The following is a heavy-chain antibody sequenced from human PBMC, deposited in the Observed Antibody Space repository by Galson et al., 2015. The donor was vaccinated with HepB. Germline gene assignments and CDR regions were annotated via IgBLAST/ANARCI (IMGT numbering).Heavy chain of an antibody. Sequence: SLRLSCAASGFTFDDYAMHWVRQAPGKGLEWVSGISWNSDNIGYADSVKGRFTISRDNAKNSLYLQMNSLRPEDTALYYCAINDVLTGRTAVDIWGQGTMVTVSS. V-gene: IGHV3-9*01. D-gene: IGHD3-9*01. CDR3: AINDVLTGRTAVDI. CDR2: ISWNSDNI. J-gene: IGHJ3*02. CDR1: GFTFDDYA.